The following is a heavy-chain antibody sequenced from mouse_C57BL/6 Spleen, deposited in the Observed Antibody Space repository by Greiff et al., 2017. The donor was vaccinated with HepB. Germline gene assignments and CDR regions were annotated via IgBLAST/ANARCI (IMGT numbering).Heavy chain of an antibody. V-gene: IGHV1-53*01. CDR3: ARGTTALYYFDY. CDR1: GYTFTSYW. J-gene: IGHJ2*01. Sequence: VQLQQPGTELVKPGASVKLSCKASGYTFTSYWMHWVKQRPGQGLEWIGNINPSNGGTNYNEKFKSKATLTVDKSSSTAYMQLSSLTSEDSAVYYWARGTTALYYFDYWGQGTTLTVSS. D-gene: IGHD1-2*01. CDR2: INPSNGGT.